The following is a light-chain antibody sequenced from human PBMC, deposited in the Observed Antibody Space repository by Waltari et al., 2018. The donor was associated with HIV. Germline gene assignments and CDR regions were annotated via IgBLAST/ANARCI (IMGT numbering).Light chain of an antibody. Sequence: HSVLTQPPSVSGAPGQRVTISCTGNTSNIGAGSAVHWYQQPPGKAPKLPLFGNPTRPSGGPARFSGSKSGTSAALAITGLQAEDEAHYYCQSYDRSLTGSVLFGGGTKLTVL. J-gene: IGLJ2*01. CDR1: TSNIGAGSA. CDR3: QSYDRSLTGSVL. CDR2: GNP. V-gene: IGLV1-40*01.